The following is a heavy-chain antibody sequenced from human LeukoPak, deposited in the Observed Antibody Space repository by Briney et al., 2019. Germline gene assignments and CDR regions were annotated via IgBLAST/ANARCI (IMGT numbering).Heavy chain of an antibody. J-gene: IGHJ4*02. CDR1: GFTFSSYA. Sequence: GESLKISCAASGFTFSSYAMHWVRQAPGKGLEWVAVISYDGSNKYYADSVKGRFTISRDNSKNTLYLQMNSLRAEDTAVYYCVKGNWYKLEVFQYWGQGILVTVSS. V-gene: IGHV3-30*04. CDR3: VKGNWYKLEVFQY. D-gene: IGHD1/OR15-1a*01. CDR2: ISYDGSNK.